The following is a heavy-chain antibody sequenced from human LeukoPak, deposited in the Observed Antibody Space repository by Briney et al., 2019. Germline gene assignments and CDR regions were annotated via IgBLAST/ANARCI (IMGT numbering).Heavy chain of an antibody. CDR1: GGSISSYY. J-gene: IGHJ4*02. CDR2: IYYSGST. Sequence: PSETLSLTCSVSGGSISSYYWSWIRQPPGKGLEWIGYIYYSGSTNYNPSLKSRVTISVGTSKNQFSLKLSSVTAADTAVYYCASSKEAVDMHYWGQGALVTVSS. V-gene: IGHV4-59*01. D-gene: IGHD5-12*01. CDR3: ASSKEAVDMHY.